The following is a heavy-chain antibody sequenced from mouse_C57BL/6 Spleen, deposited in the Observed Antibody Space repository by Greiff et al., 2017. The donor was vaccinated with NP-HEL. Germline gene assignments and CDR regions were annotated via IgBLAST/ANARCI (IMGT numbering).Heavy chain of an antibody. CDR3: AIMEGGSSEAWFAY. J-gene: IGHJ3*01. CDR2: IYPGDGDT. Sequence: QVQLQQSGAELVKPGASVKISCKASGYAFSSYWMNWVKQRPGKGLEWIGQIYPGDGDTNYNGKFKGKATLTADKSSSTAYMQLSSLTSEDSAVYFCAIMEGGSSEAWFAYWGQGTLVTVSA. CDR1: GYAFSSYW. V-gene: IGHV1-80*01. D-gene: IGHD1-1*01.